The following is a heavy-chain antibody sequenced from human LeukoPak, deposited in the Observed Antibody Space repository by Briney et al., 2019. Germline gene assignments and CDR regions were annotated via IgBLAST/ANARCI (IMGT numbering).Heavy chain of an antibody. CDR2: IRYDGSNK. J-gene: IGHJ5*02. CDR1: GFTFSSYG. CDR3: AKPFGVAYNWFDP. Sequence: PGGSLRLSCAASGFTFSSYGMHWVRQAPGKGLEWVAFIRYDGSNKYYADSVKGRFTISRDNSKNTLYLQMNSLRAEDTAVYYCAKPFGVAYNWFDPWGQGTLVTVSS. V-gene: IGHV3-30*02. D-gene: IGHD3-3*01.